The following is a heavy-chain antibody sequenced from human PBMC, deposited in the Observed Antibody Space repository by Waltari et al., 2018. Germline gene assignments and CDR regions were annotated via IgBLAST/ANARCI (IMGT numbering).Heavy chain of an antibody. D-gene: IGHD1-26*01. CDR3: ARVPSDEYSGSLKPPGCDP. Sequence: QVQLQESGPGLVKPSETLSLTCTVSGGSISSHYWSWIRHPPGQGLEWIVYIYYSGSTIDNPSLKSRVTISVDTSKNQFSLKLSSGTAADTAVYYCARVPSDEYSGSLKPPGCDPWGQGTLVTVSS. V-gene: IGHV4-59*11. CDR1: GGSISSHY. J-gene: IGHJ5*02. CDR2: IYYSGST.